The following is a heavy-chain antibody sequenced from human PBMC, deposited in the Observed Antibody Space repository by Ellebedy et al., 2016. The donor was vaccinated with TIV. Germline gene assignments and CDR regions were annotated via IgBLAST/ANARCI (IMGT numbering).Heavy chain of an antibody. D-gene: IGHD5-12*01. CDR1: GFTFSMYA. CDR3: VKDVDWDFDY. V-gene: IGHV3-64D*09. Sequence: GESLKISCSASGFTFSMYAMHWVRQAPGKGLEYVSSIDNNGGSASYSDSVRGRFTISRDNSKNTLYLQLSSLRAEDTAVYYCVKDVDWDFDYWGQGTLVTVSS. CDR2: IDNNGGSA. J-gene: IGHJ4*02.